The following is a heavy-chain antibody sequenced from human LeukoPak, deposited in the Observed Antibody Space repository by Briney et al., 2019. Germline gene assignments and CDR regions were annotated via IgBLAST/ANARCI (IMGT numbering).Heavy chain of an antibody. CDR3: AKWDYDFWSGYFH. D-gene: IGHD3-3*01. CDR2: ISGSGGST. Sequence: GGSLSLSGASTGFTFSSYAMSWVRQAPGKGLEWVSAISGSGGSTYYADSVKGRSTISRDNSKNTLYLQMNSLRAEDTAVYYCAKWDYDFWSGYFHWGQGTLVTVSS. V-gene: IGHV3-23*01. J-gene: IGHJ4*02. CDR1: GFTFSSYA.